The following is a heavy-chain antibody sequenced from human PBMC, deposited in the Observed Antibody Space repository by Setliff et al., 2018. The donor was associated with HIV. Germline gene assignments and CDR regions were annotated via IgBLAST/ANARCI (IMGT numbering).Heavy chain of an antibody. CDR2: IYYSGST. CDR3: ASRVYYYDSSGYLREEGFDP. J-gene: IGHJ5*02. D-gene: IGHD3-22*01. V-gene: IGHV4-39*01. CDR1: GGSISNSRYY. Sequence: PSETLSLTCTVSGGSISNSRYYWSWIRQPPGKGLEWIGGIYYSGSTYYNPSLKSRVTISVDTSKIQFTLKLGSVTAADAAVYYCASRVYYYDSSGYLREEGFDPWGQGTLVTVSS.